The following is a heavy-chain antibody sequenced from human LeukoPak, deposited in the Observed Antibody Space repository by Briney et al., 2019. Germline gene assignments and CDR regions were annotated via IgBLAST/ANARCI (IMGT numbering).Heavy chain of an antibody. J-gene: IGHJ4*02. Sequence: GGSLRLSCAASRFTFNSYAMHWVRQAPGKGLEWVAVISYDGSNTYYADSVKGRFTISRDNSKNTLYLQMNSLRAEDTAVYYCARLFVGGSPFDYWGQGTLVTVSS. CDR2: ISYDGSNT. V-gene: IGHV3-30-3*01. CDR1: RFTFNSYA. D-gene: IGHD3-16*01. CDR3: ARLFVGGSPFDY.